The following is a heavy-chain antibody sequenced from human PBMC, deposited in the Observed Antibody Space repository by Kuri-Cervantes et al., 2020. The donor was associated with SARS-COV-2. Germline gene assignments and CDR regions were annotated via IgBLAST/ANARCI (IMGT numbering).Heavy chain of an antibody. V-gene: IGHV1-8*03. J-gene: IGHJ6*03. CDR2: MNPNSGNT. Sequence: ASVKVSCKASGYTFTSYDINWVRQAAGQGLEWMGWMNPNSGNTGYVQKFQGRVTITRNTSISTAYMELSSLRSEDTAVYYCALGYWGSGYPRYYYYMDVWGKGTTVTVSS. CDR1: GYTFTSYD. D-gene: IGHD3-22*01. CDR3: ALGYWGSGYPRYYYYMDV.